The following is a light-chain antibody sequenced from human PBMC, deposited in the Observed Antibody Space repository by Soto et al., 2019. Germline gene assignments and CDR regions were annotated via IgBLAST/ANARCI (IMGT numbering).Light chain of an antibody. CDR2: WAS. V-gene: IGKV4-1*01. CDR3: QQYYSIPFT. Sequence: DIVMTQSPDSLAVSLGERATINCKSSQSVLYSSNNKNYLAWYQQKPGQPPKLLIYWASTRESGVPDRFSGSGSGTEFTLTISSLQAEDVAVYCCQQYYSIPFTFGGGTKVEIK. CDR1: QSVLYSSNNKNY. J-gene: IGKJ4*01.